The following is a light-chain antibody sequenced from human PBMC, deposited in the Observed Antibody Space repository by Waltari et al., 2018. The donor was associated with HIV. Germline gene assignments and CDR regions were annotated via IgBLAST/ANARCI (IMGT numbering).Light chain of an antibody. CDR3: GTWDSSLSAGV. V-gene: IGLV1-51*01. J-gene: IGLJ1*01. CDR2: DNK. CDR1: RSNIGNNY. Sequence: QSVLTQPPSVSAAPGQKVTISCSGSRSNIGNNYVSWYQQLPGTAPKLLIYDNKKRPSGIPNRFSGSKSGTSATLGITGLQTGDEADYYCGTWDSSLSAGVFGTGTKVTVL.